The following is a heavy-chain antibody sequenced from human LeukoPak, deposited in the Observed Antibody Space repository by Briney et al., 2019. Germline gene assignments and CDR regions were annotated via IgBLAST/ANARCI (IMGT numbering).Heavy chain of an antibody. J-gene: IGHJ4*02. Sequence: PSETLSLTCTVSGGSISSGDYYWSWIRQPPGKGLEWIGEINHSGSANYNPSLKSRVTISVDTSKNQFSLKLSSVTAADTAVYYCARGPLAVAGDADYWGQGTLVTVSS. CDR1: GGSISSGDYY. V-gene: IGHV4-39*07. CDR2: INHSGSA. CDR3: ARGPLAVAGDADY. D-gene: IGHD6-19*01.